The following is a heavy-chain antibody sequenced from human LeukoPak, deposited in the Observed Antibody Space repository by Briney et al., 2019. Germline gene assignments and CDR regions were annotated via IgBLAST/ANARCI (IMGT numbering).Heavy chain of an antibody. CDR3: ARGSYYDFWSGYEGLDAFDI. Sequence: GASVKVSCKASGYTFTGYYMHWVRQAPGQGLEWMGWINPNSGGTNYAQKFQGRVTMTRDTSTSTVYMELSSLRSEDTAVYYCARGSYYDFWSGYEGLDAFDIWGQGTMVTVSS. V-gene: IGHV1-2*02. CDR1: GYTFTGYY. D-gene: IGHD3-3*01. J-gene: IGHJ3*02. CDR2: INPNSGGT.